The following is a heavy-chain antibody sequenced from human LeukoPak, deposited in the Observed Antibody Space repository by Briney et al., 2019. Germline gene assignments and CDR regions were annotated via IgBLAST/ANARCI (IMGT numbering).Heavy chain of an antibody. Sequence: AGGSLRLSCAASGFTFSSYGMHWVRQAPGKGLEWVAVISYDGSNKYYADSVKGRFTISRDNSKNTLYLQMNSLKTEDTAVYYCTTLRLHLDYWGQGTLVTVSS. CDR2: ISYDGSNK. D-gene: IGHD1-14*01. CDR1: GFTFSSYG. CDR3: TTLRLHLDY. V-gene: IGHV3-30*03. J-gene: IGHJ4*02.